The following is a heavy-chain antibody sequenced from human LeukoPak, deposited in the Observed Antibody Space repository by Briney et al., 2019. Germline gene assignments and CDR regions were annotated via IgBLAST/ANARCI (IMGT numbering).Heavy chain of an antibody. CDR3: ARDQSEGWFDP. V-gene: IGHV3-66*01. J-gene: IGHJ5*02. Sequence: PGGSLRLSCAASGFTVSSNYMSWVRQAPGKGLEWVSVIYSGGNTYYADSVKGRFTISRDNSKNTLYLQMNSLRAEDTAVYYCARDQSEGWFDPWGQGTLVTVSS. D-gene: IGHD3-3*01. CDR2: IYSGGNT. CDR1: GFTVSSNY.